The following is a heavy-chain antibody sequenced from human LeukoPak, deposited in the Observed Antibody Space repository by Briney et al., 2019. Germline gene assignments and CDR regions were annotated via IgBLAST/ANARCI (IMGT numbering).Heavy chain of an antibody. CDR1: GGSISSYY. V-gene: IGHV4-4*07. CDR2: IYTSGST. D-gene: IGHD4-17*01. Sequence: SETLSLTCTVSGGSISSYYWSWMRQPVGKGLEWIGRIYTSGSTKYNPSLKSRVTMSVDTSKNQFSLKLSSVTAADTAVYYCARDKTGDYGDLNWFDPWGQGTLVTVS. J-gene: IGHJ5*02. CDR3: ARDKTGDYGDLNWFDP.